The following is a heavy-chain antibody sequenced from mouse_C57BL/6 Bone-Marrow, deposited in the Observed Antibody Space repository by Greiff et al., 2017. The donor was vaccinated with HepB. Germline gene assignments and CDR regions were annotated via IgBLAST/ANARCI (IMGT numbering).Heavy chain of an antibody. CDR3: AREEGLTGTDFDY. J-gene: IGHJ2*01. CDR1: GFSITSGYY. D-gene: IGHD4-1*01. CDR2: ISYDGSN. V-gene: IGHV3-6*01. Sequence: EVTLQESGPGLVKPSQSLSLTCSVTGFSITSGYYLYCFRPFTGNKLEWMGYISYDGSNNYNPSLKNRISITRDTSKNQFFLKLNSVTTEDTATYYCAREEGLTGTDFDYWGQGTTLTVSS.